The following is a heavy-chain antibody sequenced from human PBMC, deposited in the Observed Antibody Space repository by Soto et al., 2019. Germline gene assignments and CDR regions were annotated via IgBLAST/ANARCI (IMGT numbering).Heavy chain of an antibody. CDR3: ARSPYSSGYLQAFDI. V-gene: IGHV1-18*01. CDR2: ISAYNGNT. Sequence: ASVKVSCKASGYTFTSYGISWVRQAPGQGLEWMGWISAYNGNTNYAQKLQGRVTITTDTSTSTAYMELRSLRSDDTAVYYCARSPYSSGYLQAFDIWSQGTMVTVSS. CDR1: GYTFTSYG. J-gene: IGHJ3*02. D-gene: IGHD3-22*01.